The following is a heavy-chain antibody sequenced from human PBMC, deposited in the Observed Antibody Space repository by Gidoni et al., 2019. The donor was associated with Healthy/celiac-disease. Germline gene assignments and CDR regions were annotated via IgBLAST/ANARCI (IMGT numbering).Heavy chain of an antibody. J-gene: IGHJ6*02. Sequence: QVQLVQSGAEVKKPGASVKVPCKVSGYTLTELSMHWVRQAPGKGLEWMGGFDPEEGETIYAQKFQGRVTMTEDTSTDTAYMELSSLRSEDTAVYYCATRKSRFGSRGMDVWGQGITVTVSS. V-gene: IGHV1-24*01. D-gene: IGHD3-10*01. CDR2: FDPEEGET. CDR3: ATRKSRFGSRGMDV. CDR1: GYTLTELS.